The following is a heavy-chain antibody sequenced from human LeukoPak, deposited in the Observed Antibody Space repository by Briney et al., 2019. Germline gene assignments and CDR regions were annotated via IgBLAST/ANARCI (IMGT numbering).Heavy chain of an antibody. CDR2: IYHSGST. CDR1: GGSISSGGYY. J-gene: IGHJ5*02. CDR3: ARGLEYQTATGFDP. V-gene: IGHV4-30-2*01. D-gene: IGHD2-2*01. Sequence: SETLSLTCTVSGGSISSGGYYWRWIRQPPGKGLEWIGYIYHSGSTYYNPSLKRRATISVDRSKNQFSLKLRSVTAADTAVYYCARGLEYQTATGFDPWGQGTLVTVSS.